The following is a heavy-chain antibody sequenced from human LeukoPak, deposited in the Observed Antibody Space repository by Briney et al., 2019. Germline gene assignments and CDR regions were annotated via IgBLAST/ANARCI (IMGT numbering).Heavy chain of an antibody. V-gene: IGHV1-46*01. CDR2: INPSGGST. Sequence: ASVKVSSKASGYTFTSYYMHWVRQAPGQGLEWMGIINPSGGSTSYAQKFQGRVTMTRDTSTSTVYMELSSLRSEDTAVYYCARDQTAGGWYKSYYYYYGMDVWGQGTTVTVSS. D-gene: IGHD6-19*01. J-gene: IGHJ6*02. CDR1: GYTFTSYY. CDR3: ARDQTAGGWYKSYYYYYGMDV.